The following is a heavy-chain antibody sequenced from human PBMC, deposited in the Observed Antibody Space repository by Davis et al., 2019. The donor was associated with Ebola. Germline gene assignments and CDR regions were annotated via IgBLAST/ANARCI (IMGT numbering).Heavy chain of an antibody. D-gene: IGHD3-10*01. Sequence: GESLKISCAASGFTFSSYAMSWVRQAPGKGLEWVSAISGSGGSTYYADSVKGRFTISRDNSKNTLYLQMNSLRAEDTAVYYCARDMVRGVIDVWGQGTTVTVSS. CDR3: ARDMVRGVIDV. CDR1: GFTFSSYA. CDR2: ISGSGGST. J-gene: IGHJ6*02. V-gene: IGHV3-23*01.